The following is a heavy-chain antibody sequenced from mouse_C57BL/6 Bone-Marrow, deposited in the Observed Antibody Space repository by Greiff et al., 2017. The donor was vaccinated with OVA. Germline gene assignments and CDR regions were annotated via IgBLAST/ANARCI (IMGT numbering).Heavy chain of an antibody. J-gene: IGHJ4*01. Sequence: QVQLQQPGAELVRPGSSVKLSCKASGYTFTSYWMHWVKQRPIQGLEWIGNIDPSDSETHYNQKFKDKATLTVDKSSSTAYMQLSSLTSEDSAVDYCAREGGLITTVGARDYAMDYWGQGTSVTVSS. CDR3: AREGGLITTVGARDYAMDY. V-gene: IGHV1-52*01. CDR2: IDPSDSET. CDR1: GYTFTSYW. D-gene: IGHD1-1*01.